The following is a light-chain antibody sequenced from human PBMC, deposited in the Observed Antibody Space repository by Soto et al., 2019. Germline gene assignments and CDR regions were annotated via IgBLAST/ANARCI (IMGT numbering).Light chain of an antibody. CDR1: QSIRSS. CDR3: QQSYTIPYT. V-gene: IGKV1-39*01. CDR2: AAS. J-gene: IGKJ2*01. Sequence: DIQMTQSPSPLSASAGDRVTITCRASQSIRSSLNWYQHKPGKAPQLLIYAASTLQSGVPSRFSGSGSGTDFTLTITSLQPEDFATYFCQQSYTIPYTFGQGTKVEI.